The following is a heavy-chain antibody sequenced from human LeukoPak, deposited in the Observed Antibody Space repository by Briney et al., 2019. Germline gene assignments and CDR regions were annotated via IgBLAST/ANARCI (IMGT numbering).Heavy chain of an antibody. J-gene: IGHJ4*02. D-gene: IGHD5-12*01. CDR3: ARTSPWLSDY. Sequence: PGGSLRLSCAASGFTVSSNYMSWVRQAPGKGLEWVSVIYSGGSTYYADSVKGRFTNSRDNSKNTLYLQMNSLRAEDTAVYYCARTSPWLSDYWGQGTLVPVSS. CDR1: GFTVSSNY. CDR2: IYSGGST. V-gene: IGHV3-66*01.